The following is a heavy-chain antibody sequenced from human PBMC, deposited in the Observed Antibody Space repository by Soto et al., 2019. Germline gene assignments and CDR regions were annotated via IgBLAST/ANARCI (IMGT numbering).Heavy chain of an antibody. CDR3: ARLVGATTFFDY. CDR1: GGSVSSGSYY. CDR2: IYYSGST. J-gene: IGHJ4*02. Sequence: SETLSLTCTVSGGSVSSGSYYWSWIRQPPGKGLEWIGYIYYSGSTNYNPSLKSRVTISVDTSKNQFSLKLSSVTAADTAVYYCARLVGATTFFDYWGQGTLVTVSS. V-gene: IGHV4-61*01. D-gene: IGHD1-26*01.